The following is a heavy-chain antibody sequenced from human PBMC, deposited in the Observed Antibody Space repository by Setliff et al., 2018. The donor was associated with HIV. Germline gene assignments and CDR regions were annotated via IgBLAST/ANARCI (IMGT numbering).Heavy chain of an antibody. D-gene: IGHD1-1*01. CDR2: ISTFNGDT. CDR3: VRDTDIWRYFPL. J-gene: IGHJ1*01. CDR1: GYSFINYG. Sequence: ASVKVSCKASGYSFINYGINWVRQAPGQGLEWMGWISTFNGDTNFAQKFQGRVSMTTETSTTTPYLELRDLRFDDSAVYVCVRDTDIWRYFPLWGQGTLVTVSS. V-gene: IGHV1-18*01.